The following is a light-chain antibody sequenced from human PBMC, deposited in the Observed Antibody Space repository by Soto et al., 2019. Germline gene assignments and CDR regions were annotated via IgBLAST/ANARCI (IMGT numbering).Light chain of an antibody. V-gene: IGLV2-23*01. CDR2: EGS. J-gene: IGLJ3*02. CDR1: SSDVGSYNL. CDR3: CSYAGSNTWL. Sequence: QSALTQPASVSGSPGQSITISCTGTSSDVGSYNLVSWYQHHPGKAPKLMIYEGSKRPSGVSNRFSGSKSGNTASLTISGLQAEDEADYYCCSYAGSNTWLFGGGTQLTVL.